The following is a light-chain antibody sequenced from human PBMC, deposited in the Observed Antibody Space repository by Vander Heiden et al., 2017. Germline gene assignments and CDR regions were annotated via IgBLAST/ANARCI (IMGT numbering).Light chain of an antibody. V-gene: IGKV3-20*01. CDR2: GAS. Sequence: EIVLTQSPGTLSLSQGERATLSCRASQSVSSNYLAWYQQKPGQAPRLLIYGASSRATGIPDRFSGSGSGTDFTLTINRLEPEDFAVYYCQQYGSSPVTFGPGTKVDIK. CDR1: QSVSSNY. CDR3: QQYGSSPVT. J-gene: IGKJ3*01.